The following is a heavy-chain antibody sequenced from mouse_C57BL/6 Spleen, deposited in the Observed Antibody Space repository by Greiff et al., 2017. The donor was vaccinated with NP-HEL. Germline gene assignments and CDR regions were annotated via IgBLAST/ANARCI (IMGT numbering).Heavy chain of an antibody. CDR3: ARGSTVVGDVDY. V-gene: IGHV1-80*01. Sequence: QVQLQQSGAELVKPGASVKISCKASGYAFSSYWMNLVKQRPGKGLEWIGQIYPGDGDTNYNGKFKGKATLTADKSSSTAYMQLSSLTSEDSAVYFCARGSTVVGDVDYWGQGTTLTVSS. D-gene: IGHD1-1*01. CDR1: GYAFSSYW. J-gene: IGHJ2*01. CDR2: IYPGDGDT.